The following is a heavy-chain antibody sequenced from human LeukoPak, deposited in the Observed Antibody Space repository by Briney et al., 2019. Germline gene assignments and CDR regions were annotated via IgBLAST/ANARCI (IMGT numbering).Heavy chain of an antibody. CDR3: ARDGGSYYYDGSGYFDY. CDR1: GGSISSYY. CDR2: IYYTGST. V-gene: IGHV4-59*01. D-gene: IGHD3-22*01. J-gene: IGHJ4*02. Sequence: SETLSLTCTVSGGSISSYYWSWIRQPPGKGLEWIGYIYYTGSTNYTPSLKSRLTISVDTSKNQISLKLRSVTAADTAIYYCARDGGSYYYDGSGYFDYWGQGTLVTVSS.